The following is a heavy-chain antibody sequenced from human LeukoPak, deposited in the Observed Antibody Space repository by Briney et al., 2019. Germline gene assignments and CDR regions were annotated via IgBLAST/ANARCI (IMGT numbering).Heavy chain of an antibody. CDR1: GFTFRNYA. J-gene: IGHJ4*02. D-gene: IGHD6-19*01. CDR3: AKDQGIAVAGRNPNWGLSVDY. Sequence: PGGSLRLSCAASGFTFRNYAMRWVRQAPGKGLEWVSAISGSGGSTYYADSVKGRFTISRDNSKNTLYLQMNSLRAEDTAVYYCAKDQGIAVAGRNPNWGLSVDYWGQGTLVIVSS. CDR2: ISGSGGST. V-gene: IGHV3-23*01.